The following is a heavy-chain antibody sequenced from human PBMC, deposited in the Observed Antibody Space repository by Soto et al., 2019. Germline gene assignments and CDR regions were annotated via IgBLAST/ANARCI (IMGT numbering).Heavy chain of an antibody. CDR3: ARDRGRYSSSSVWGMDV. CDR2: ISSSSSYI. CDR1: GFTFSSYS. D-gene: IGHD6-6*01. Sequence: GGSLRLSCAASGFTFSSYSMNWVRQAPGKGLEWVSSISSSSSYIYYADSVKGRFTISRDNAKNSLYLQMNSLRAEDTAVYYCARDRGRYSSSSVWGMDVWGQGTTVTVSS. V-gene: IGHV3-21*01. J-gene: IGHJ6*02.